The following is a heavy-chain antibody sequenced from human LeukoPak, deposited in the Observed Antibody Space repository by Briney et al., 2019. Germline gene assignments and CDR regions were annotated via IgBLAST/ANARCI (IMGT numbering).Heavy chain of an antibody. J-gene: IGHJ4*02. Sequence: SETLSLTCTVSGGSISSYYWSWIRQPAGKGLEWIGRIYTSGSTNYNPSLKSRVTMSVDTSKNQFSLKLSSVSAADTAVYYCARAGYYYDSSGYLDYWGQGTLVTVSS. V-gene: IGHV4-4*07. D-gene: IGHD3-22*01. CDR1: GGSISSYY. CDR2: IYTSGST. CDR3: ARAGYYYDSSGYLDY.